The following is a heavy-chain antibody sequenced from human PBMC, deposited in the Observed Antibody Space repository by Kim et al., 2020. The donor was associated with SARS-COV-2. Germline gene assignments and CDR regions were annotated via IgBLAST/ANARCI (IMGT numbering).Heavy chain of an antibody. D-gene: IGHD6-13*01. V-gene: IGHV3-21*01. J-gene: IGHJ3*02. CDR2: ISSSSSYI. Sequence: GGSLRLSCAASGFTFSSYSMNWVRQAPGKGLEWVSSISSSSSYIYYADSVKGRFTISRDNAKNSLYLQMNSLRAEDTAVYYCARDGTSKAAADAFDIWGQGTMVTVSS. CDR3: ARDGTSKAAADAFDI. CDR1: GFTFSSYS.